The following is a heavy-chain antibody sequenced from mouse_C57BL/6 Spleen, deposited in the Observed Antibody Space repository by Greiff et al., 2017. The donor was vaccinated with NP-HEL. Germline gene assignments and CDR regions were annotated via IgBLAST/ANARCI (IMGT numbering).Heavy chain of an antibody. CDR2: ISSGGDYI. V-gene: IGHV5-9-1*02. Sequence: DVQLVESGEGLVKPGGSLKLSCAASGFTFSSYAMSWVRQTPEKRLEWVAYISSGGDYIYYADTVKGRFTISRDNARNTLYLQMSSLKSEDTAMYYCTREDYGSSWFAYWGQGTLVTVSA. D-gene: IGHD1-1*01. CDR3: TREDYGSSWFAY. J-gene: IGHJ3*01. CDR1: GFTFSSYA.